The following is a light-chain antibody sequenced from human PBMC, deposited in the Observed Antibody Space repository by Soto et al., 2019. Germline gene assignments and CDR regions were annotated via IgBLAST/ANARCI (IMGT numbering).Light chain of an antibody. CDR2: KVS. V-gene: IGKV2-30*02. CDR1: QSLVHSDGIAY. Sequence: DAVMTQSPLSLPVTLGQRAAICCMSDQSLVHSDGIAYFSWFQQRPGRSPRRLIYKVSNRDSGVPARFSGSGSGTDCALKISRVEAEDVGVYYCMQGTHWPITFGQGTRLEI. J-gene: IGKJ5*01. CDR3: MQGTHWPIT.